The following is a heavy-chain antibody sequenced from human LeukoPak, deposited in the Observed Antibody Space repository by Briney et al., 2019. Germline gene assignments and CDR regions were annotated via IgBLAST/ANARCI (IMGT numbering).Heavy chain of an antibody. J-gene: IGHJ4*02. V-gene: IGHV1-3*01. CDR1: GYTFTSYA. Sequence: GASVKVSCKASGYTFTSYAMHWVRQAPGQRLEWVGWINAGNGNTKYSQKFQGRVTITRDTSASTAYMELSSLRSEDTAVYYCARDGVMVRGGGLGYWGQGTLVTVSS. CDR2: INAGNGNT. D-gene: IGHD3-10*01. CDR3: ARDGVMVRGGGLGY.